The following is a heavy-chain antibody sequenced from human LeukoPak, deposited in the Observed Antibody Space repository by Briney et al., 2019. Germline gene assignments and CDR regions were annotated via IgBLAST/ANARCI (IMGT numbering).Heavy chain of an antibody. CDR1: GGSFSGYY. J-gene: IGHJ4*02. CDR3: ARGLIHIVVVTAAWYFDY. V-gene: IGHV4-34*01. Sequence: SETLSLTCAVYGGSFSGYYWSWIRQPPGKGLEWIGEINHSGSTNYNPSLKSRVTISVDTSKNQFSLKLSSVTAADTAVYYCARGLIHIVVVTAAWYFDYWGQGTLVTVSP. CDR2: INHSGST. D-gene: IGHD2-21*02.